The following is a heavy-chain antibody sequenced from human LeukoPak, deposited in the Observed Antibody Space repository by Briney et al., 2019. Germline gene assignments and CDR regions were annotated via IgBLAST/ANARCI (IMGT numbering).Heavy chain of an antibody. Sequence: SETLSLTCTVSGGSISSSIYYWAWLRQPPGKGLEWIGSIYYSGNTYYNPSLQSRATMSVDTSKNQFSLRLTSVTAADTTVYYCARQRSRWVFENWGQGTLVTVSS. CDR3: ARQRSRWVFEN. V-gene: IGHV4-39*01. CDR2: IYYSGNT. D-gene: IGHD6-19*01. J-gene: IGHJ4*02. CDR1: GGSISSSIYY.